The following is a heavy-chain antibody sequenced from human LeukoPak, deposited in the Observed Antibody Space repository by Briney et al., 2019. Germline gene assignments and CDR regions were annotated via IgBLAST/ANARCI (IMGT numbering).Heavy chain of an antibody. D-gene: IGHD3-16*02. Sequence: GGSLRLSCAASGFIFSDYYMSWIRQASGKGLEWVSYVSISGGTIYYADSVKGRFTISRDNAKNSLYLQMNSLRAEDTAVYYCARTMITFGGVIVPMGFDYWGQGTLVTVSS. CDR1: GFIFSDYY. CDR3: ARTMITFGGVIVPMGFDY. J-gene: IGHJ4*02. CDR2: VSISGGTI. V-gene: IGHV3-11*01.